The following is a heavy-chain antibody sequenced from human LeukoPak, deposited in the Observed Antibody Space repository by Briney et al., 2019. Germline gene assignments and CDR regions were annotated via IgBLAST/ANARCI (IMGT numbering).Heavy chain of an antibody. V-gene: IGHV4-39*01. CDR3: ARSGEAMVPHWFDP. CDR1: GGSISSYY. CDR2: IYYSGST. J-gene: IGHJ5*02. D-gene: IGHD5-18*01. Sequence: PSETLSLTCTVSGGSISSYYWGWIRQPPGKGLEWIGSIYYSGSTYYNPSLKSRVTISVDTSKNQFSLKLSSVTAADTAVYYCARSGEAMVPHWFDPWGQGTLVTVSS.